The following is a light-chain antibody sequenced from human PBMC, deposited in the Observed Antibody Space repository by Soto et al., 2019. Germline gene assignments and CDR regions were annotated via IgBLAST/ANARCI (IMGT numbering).Light chain of an antibody. CDR3: CSYARGSTYV. CDR2: EGT. J-gene: IGLJ1*01. Sequence: QSVLTQPASVSGSPGQSITISCTGTSSDVGSYNLVSWYQQHPGKVPQLMIYEGTKRPSGVSNRFSGSKSGNTASLTISWLQAEDEADYYCCSYARGSTYVFGTGTKLTVL. V-gene: IGLV2-23*01. CDR1: SSDVGSYNL.